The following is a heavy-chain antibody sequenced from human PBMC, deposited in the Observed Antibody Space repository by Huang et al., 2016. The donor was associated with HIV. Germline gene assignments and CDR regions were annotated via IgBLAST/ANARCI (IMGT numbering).Heavy chain of an antibody. Sequence: QVQLVQSGAELKKPGSSVKVSCKASGGTFTNSAISWLRHAPGQGRDGMGGTLPDLSTTHYAKKVQGRGAITADESTTTAYMELSSLRSDDTAVFYCARSGYWGRNFYYFDIWGQGTLITVSS. CDR1: GGTFTNSA. J-gene: IGHJ4*02. CDR3: ARSGYWGRNFYYFDI. D-gene: IGHD5-18*01. V-gene: IGHV1-69*13. CDR2: TLPDLSTT.